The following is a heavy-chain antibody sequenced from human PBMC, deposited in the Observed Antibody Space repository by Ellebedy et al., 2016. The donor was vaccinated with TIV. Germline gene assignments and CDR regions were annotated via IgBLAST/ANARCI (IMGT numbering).Heavy chain of an antibody. D-gene: IGHD3-9*01. J-gene: IGHJ4*02. V-gene: IGHV3-33*01. CDR3: ARGRGGVWRYDILTGGSDY. CDR2: IWYDGSNK. Sequence: PGGSLRLSCAASGFTFSTYAMHWVRQAPGKGLEWVALIWYDGSNKFYADSVKGRFTISRDNSKSTLYLQVKSLRAEDTAVYYCARGRGGVWRYDILTGGSDYWGQGTLVSASS. CDR1: GFTFSTYA.